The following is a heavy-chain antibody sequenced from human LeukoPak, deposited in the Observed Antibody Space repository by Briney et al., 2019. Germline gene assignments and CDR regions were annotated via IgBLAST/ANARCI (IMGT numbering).Heavy chain of an antibody. CDR3: ARRGIAANVDY. CDR2: IYPGDSYP. J-gene: IGHJ4*02. CDR1: GYSFTSYW. D-gene: IGHD6-13*01. V-gene: IGHV5-51*01. Sequence: GESLKISCKGSGYSFTSYWNGWVRQMPGKGLEWMGIIYPGDSYPRYSPSFQGQVPISADQSISPAYLQWNSLKASETASDYLARRGIAANVDYWGQGTLVSVSS.